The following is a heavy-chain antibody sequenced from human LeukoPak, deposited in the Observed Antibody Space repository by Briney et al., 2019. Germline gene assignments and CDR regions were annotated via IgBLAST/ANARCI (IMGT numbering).Heavy chain of an antibody. D-gene: IGHD1-26*01. CDR3: SGDQRGRPWEWFDP. CDR1: GFSLCRSW. V-gene: IGHV3-7*01. Sequence: GGSLRLSCADCGFSLCRSWTCWVRAAPGAGRGRGAYINEDGREINYADSVKSRVSVSRDTGQNSLFMEMERVRGDDTCLYYCSGDQRGRPWEWFDPWGQGTLVTVSS. J-gene: IGHJ5*02. CDR2: INEDGREI.